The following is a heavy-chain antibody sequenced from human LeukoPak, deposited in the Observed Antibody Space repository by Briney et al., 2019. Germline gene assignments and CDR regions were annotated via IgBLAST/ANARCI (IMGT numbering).Heavy chain of an antibody. Sequence: SETLSLTCTVSGGSISSSSYYWGWIRQPPGKGLEWIGSIYYSGSTYYNPSLKSRVTISVDTSKNQFSLKLSSVTAADTAVYYCARVHPGVGATNPFDYWGQGTLVTVSS. D-gene: IGHD1-26*01. J-gene: IGHJ4*02. V-gene: IGHV4-39*07. CDR1: GGSISSSSYY. CDR2: IYYSGST. CDR3: ARVHPGVGATNPFDY.